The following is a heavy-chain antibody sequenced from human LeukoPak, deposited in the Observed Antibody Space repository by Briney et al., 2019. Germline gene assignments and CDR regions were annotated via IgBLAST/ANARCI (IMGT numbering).Heavy chain of an antibody. CDR3: ARDFVDCRGGTCFSNWFDP. CDR2: IYTSGST. CDR1: GGSISSYY. Sequence: SETLSLTCTVSGGSISSYYWSWIRQPAGKGLEWIGRIYTSGSTNYNPSLKSRVTMSEDTSKNQFSLKLSSVTAADTAVYYCARDFVDCRGGTCFSNWFDPWGQGTLVTVSS. D-gene: IGHD2-15*01. V-gene: IGHV4-4*07. J-gene: IGHJ5*02.